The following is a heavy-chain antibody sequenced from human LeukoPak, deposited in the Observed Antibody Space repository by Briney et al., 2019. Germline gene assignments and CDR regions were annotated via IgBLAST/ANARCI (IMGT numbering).Heavy chain of an antibody. V-gene: IGHV3-15*07. D-gene: IGHD3-10*01. CDR2: IASKTDGGAT. J-gene: IGHJ4*02. Sequence: GGSLRLSCAASDFTFTSAWMNWVRQAPGEGLDWVGRIASKTDGGATDYAAPVKGRFTISRDDSKNTLNLQMNSLKTEDTAVYYCTTGIRGDWGQGTLVTVSS. CDR3: TTGIRGD. CDR1: DFTFTSAW.